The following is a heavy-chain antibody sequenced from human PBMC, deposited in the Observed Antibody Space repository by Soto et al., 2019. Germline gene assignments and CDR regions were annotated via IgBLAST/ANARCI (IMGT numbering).Heavy chain of an antibody. CDR1: GGSISSGGYS. CDR2: IYHSGST. V-gene: IGHV4-30-2*01. J-gene: IGHJ4*02. CDR3: ARDSPPDY. Sequence: SETLSLTCAVSGGSISSGGYSWSWIRQPPGKGLEWIGYIYHSGSTYYNPSLKSRVTISVDRSKNQFSRKLSSVTAADTAVYYCARDSPPDYWGQGTLVTVSS.